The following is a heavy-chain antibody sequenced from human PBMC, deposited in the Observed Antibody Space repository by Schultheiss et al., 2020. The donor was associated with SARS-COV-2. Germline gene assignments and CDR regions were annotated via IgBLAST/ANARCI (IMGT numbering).Heavy chain of an antibody. V-gene: IGHV4-4*07. CDR2: IYTSGST. CDR3: ARDVPVAAANFGFDY. Sequence: SETLSLTYTVSGGSISSFYWNWIRQPAGKGLEWIGLIYTSGSTKYNPSLKSRVIMSVDTSKNQFSLRLSSVNAADTAVYYCARDVPVAAANFGFDYWGQGTLVTVSS. J-gene: IGHJ4*02. D-gene: IGHD6-19*01. CDR1: GGSISSFY.